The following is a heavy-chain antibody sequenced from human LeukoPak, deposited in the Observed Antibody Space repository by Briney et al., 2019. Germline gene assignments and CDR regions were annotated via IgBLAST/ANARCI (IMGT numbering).Heavy chain of an antibody. CDR2: INSDGSST. J-gene: IGHJ3*02. CDR1: GFTFSSYN. V-gene: IGHV3-74*01. Sequence: GGSLRLSCAASGFTFSSYNMNWVRQAPGKGLVWVSRINSDGSSTSYADSVKGRFTISRDNAKNTLYLQMNSLRAEDTAVYYCASMAHDYGDNHDAFDIWGQGTMVTVSS. D-gene: IGHD4-23*01. CDR3: ASMAHDYGDNHDAFDI.